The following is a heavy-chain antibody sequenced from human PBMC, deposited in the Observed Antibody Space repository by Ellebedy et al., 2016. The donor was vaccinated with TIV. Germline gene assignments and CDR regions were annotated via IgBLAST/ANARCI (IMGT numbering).Heavy chain of an antibody. J-gene: IGHJ5*02. CDR2: LGSP. V-gene: IGHV4-61*08. Sequence: MPSETLSLTCAVSGASVTSGDYHWSWIRQPPGKGLEWIVYLGSPNYNPSLKSRLTISVDTSKNQFSLRLNSVTAADTAVYYCAHYLAGGGGRGSWGQGILVTVSS. D-gene: IGHD3-16*01. CDR3: AHYLAGGGGRGS. CDR1: GASVTSGDYH.